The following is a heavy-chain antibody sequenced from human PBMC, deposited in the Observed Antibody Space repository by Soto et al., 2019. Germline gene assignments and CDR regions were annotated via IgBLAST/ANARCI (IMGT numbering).Heavy chain of an antibody. J-gene: IGHJ5*02. V-gene: IGHV4-31*03. CDR2: IHYSVST. CDR3: ARTTDSSGYFQFWCER. CDR1: GGSISNGGLY. Sequence: SETLSLTCTVSGGSISNGGLYWSWIHHYPGKGLEWIGYIHYSVSTYYNPSLESRVTISVDTSKNHFSLKLSSVTAADTAVYYCARTTDSSGYFQFWCERWGEGNMVPVSS. D-gene: IGHD3-22*01.